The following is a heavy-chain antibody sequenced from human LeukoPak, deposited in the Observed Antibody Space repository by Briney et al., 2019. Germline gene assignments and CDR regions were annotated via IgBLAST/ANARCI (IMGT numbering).Heavy chain of an antibody. CDR3: AKKREIAVAADFDY. V-gene: IGHV3-23*01. CDR2: ISGSGGST. J-gene: IGHJ4*02. CDR1: GFTFSSYA. Sequence: GGSLRLSCAASGFTFSSYAMSWVRQAPGKGLEWVSAISGSGGSTYYADSVKSRFTISRDNSKNTLYLQMNSLRAEDTAVYYCAKKREIAVAADFDYWGQGTLVTVSS. D-gene: IGHD6-19*01.